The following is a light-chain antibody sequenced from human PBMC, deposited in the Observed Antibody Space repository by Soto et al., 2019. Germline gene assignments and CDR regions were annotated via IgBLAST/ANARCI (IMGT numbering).Light chain of an antibody. CDR1: QSVGINY. Sequence: EIVLTQSPATRSLSPGERATLSCGASQSVGINYLAWDQQNPGLAPRLLMYDVSKRFTGTPDRFSGSGSGTDFPVTSTRLEPEDSAMYYWQQFGASLTFGGGTKVEIK. V-gene: IGKV3D-20*01. J-gene: IGKJ4*01. CDR2: DVS. CDR3: QQFGASLT.